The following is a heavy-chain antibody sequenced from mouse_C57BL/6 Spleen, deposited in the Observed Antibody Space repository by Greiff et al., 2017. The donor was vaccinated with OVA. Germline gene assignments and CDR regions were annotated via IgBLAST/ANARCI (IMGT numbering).Heavy chain of an antibody. CDR1: GFNIKDYH. CDR3: ARGGLYGSPLYYAMDD. V-gene: IGHV14-2*01. CDR2: IDPEDGET. Sequence: VQLKQSGAELVKPWASVKLSCTASGFNIKDYHMHWVKQRTEQGLEWIGRIDPEDGETKYAPKFQGKATITADTSSNAASLQISSLTSEDTAVYDCARGGLYGSPLYYAMDDWGQGTSVTVSA. D-gene: IGHD1-1*01. J-gene: IGHJ4*01.